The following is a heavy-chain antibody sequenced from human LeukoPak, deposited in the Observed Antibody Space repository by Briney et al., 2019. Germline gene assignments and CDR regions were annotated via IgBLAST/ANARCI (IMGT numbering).Heavy chain of an antibody. V-gene: IGHV1-46*01. CDR1: GYTFTSYY. D-gene: IGHD3-22*01. CDR2: INPSGGST. Sequence: GASVKVSCKASGYTFTSYYMHWVRQAPGQGLEWMGIINPSGGSTSYAQKFQGRVTMTRDMSTSTVYMELSSLRSEDTAVYYCARDYYDSSGYYYTDYWGQGTLVTVSS. CDR3: ARDYYDSSGYYYTDY. J-gene: IGHJ4*02.